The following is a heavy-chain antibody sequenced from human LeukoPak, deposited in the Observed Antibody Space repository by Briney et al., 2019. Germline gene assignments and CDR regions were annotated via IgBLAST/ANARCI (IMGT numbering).Heavy chain of an antibody. J-gene: IGHJ6*02. CDR1: GFTVSSNY. CDR3: ASRDIVVVVAEDYYGMDV. CDR2: NYSGGST. Sequence: QSGGSLRLSCAASGFTVSSNYMSWVRQAPGKGLEWVSVNYSGGSTYYADSVKGRFTISRDNSKNTLYLQMNSLRAEDTAVYYCASRDIVVVVAEDYYGMDVWGQGTTVTVSS. D-gene: IGHD2-15*01. V-gene: IGHV3-66*02.